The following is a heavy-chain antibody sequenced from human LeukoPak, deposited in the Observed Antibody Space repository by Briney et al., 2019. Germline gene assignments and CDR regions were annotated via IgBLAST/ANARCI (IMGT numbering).Heavy chain of an antibody. D-gene: IGHD6-6*01. CDR3: ARVEYSSSPGVPGYYYYYMDV. V-gene: IGHV1-18*01. J-gene: IGHJ6*03. CDR1: GYTFTSYD. Sequence: ASVKVSCKASGYTFTSYDINWVRQAPGQGLEWMGWISAYNGNTNYAQKLQGRVTMTTDTSTSTAYMELRSLRSDDTAVYYCARVEYSSSPGVPGYYYYYMDVWGKGTTVTVSS. CDR2: ISAYNGNT.